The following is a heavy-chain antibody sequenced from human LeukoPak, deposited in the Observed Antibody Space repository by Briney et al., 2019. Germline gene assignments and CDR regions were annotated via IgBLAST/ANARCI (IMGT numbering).Heavy chain of an antibody. CDR1: GFTFSSYW. J-gene: IGHJ4*02. CDR3: ARDENYYDSSGYSY. CDR2: IKQDGSEK. V-gene: IGHV3-7*01. D-gene: IGHD3-22*01. Sequence: GGSLRLSCAASGFTFSSYWMSWVRQAPGKGLEWVANIKQDGSEKYYVDSVKGRFTISRDNAKNSLYLQMNSLRAEDTAVYYCARDENYYDSSGYSYWGQGTLVTVSS.